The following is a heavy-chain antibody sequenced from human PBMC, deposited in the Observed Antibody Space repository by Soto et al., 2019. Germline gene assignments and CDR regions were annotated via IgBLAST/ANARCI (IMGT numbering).Heavy chain of an antibody. Sequence: QVQLVQSGAEVKKPGSSVKVSCKASGGTFSSYAISWVRQAPGQGLEWMAGIIPIFGTANYAQKFQGRVTITADESAGTAYMELSSLRSEDTAVYYCAGNQQSHYYSGMDVWGQGTTITVSS. V-gene: IGHV1-69*12. J-gene: IGHJ6*02. CDR3: AGNQQSHYYSGMDV. D-gene: IGHD2-2*01. CDR1: GGTFSSYA. CDR2: IIPIFGTA.